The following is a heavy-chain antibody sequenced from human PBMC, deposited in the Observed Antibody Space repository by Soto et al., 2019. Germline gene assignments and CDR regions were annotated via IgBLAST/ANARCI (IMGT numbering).Heavy chain of an antibody. CDR3: ARHGTSGY. Sequence: GASLKISCKASGYTFTNSWIAWVRQMPGKGLEWMGIIYPADSDTRYSPSFQGQVTFSADKSTDTAYLQWSSLKASDTAMYYCARHGTSGYWGQGTLVTVSS. CDR1: GYTFTNSW. CDR2: IYPADSDT. J-gene: IGHJ4*02. V-gene: IGHV5-51*01.